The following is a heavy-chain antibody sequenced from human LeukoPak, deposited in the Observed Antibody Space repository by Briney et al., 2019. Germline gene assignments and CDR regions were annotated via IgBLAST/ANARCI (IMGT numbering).Heavy chain of an antibody. CDR3: ARAYCASGTCYLDY. V-gene: IGHV3-7*02. D-gene: IGHD3-22*01. J-gene: IGHJ4*02. Sequence: PGGSLRLSCAASGFTFSSYWMSWVRQAPGKGLEWVANIKQDGSEKYYVDSVKGRFTISRDNAKNSLYLQMNSLRAEDTAVYYCARAYCASGTCYLDYWGQGTLVTVSS. CDR2: IKQDGSEK. CDR1: GFTFSSYW.